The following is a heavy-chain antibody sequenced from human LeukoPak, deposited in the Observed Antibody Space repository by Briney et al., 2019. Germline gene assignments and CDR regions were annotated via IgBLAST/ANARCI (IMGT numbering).Heavy chain of an antibody. CDR3: ARDLAGDLDY. J-gene: IGHJ4*02. CDR2: IYYSGST. CDR1: GGSISSYY. Sequence: SETLSLTCTVSGGSISSYYWSWIRQPPGKGLEWIGYIYYSGSTNYNPSLKSRVTISVDTSKNQFSLKLSSVTAADTAVYYCARDLAGDLDYWGQGTLVTVSS. V-gene: IGHV4-59*01. D-gene: IGHD7-27*01.